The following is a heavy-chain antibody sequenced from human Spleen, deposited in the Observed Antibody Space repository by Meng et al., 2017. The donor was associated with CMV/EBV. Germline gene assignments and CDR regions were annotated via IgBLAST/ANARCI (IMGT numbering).Heavy chain of an antibody. J-gene: IGHJ6*02. CDR1: GFTFSNSG. D-gene: IGHD6-19*01. CDR2: IGNLGNNK. Sequence: GESLKISCAASGFTFSNSGMHWVRQAPGKGLEWVTFIGNLGNNKYSADSVKGRFTISRDNSKNTLFLQMNSLRPEDTAVYYCARSYRTIGRRLVGMDVWGQGTTVTVSS. V-gene: IGHV3-30*02. CDR3: ARSYRTIGRRLVGMDV.